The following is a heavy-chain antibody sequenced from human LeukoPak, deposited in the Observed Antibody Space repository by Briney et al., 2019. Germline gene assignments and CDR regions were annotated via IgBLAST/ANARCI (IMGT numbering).Heavy chain of an antibody. CDR1: GFTFSDFA. D-gene: IGHD6-13*01. V-gene: IGHV3-53*01. Sequence: GGSLRLSCAASGFTFSDFAMHWVRQAPGKGLEWVSVIYSGGSTYYADSVKGRFTISRDNSKNTLYLQMNSLRAEDTAVYYCAREGPYSSSWYGGTFDYWGQGTLVTVSS. CDR3: AREGPYSSSWYGGTFDY. J-gene: IGHJ4*02. CDR2: IYSGGST.